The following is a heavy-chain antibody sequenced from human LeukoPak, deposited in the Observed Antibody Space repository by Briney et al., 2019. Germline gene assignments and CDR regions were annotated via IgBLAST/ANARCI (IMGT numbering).Heavy chain of an antibody. D-gene: IGHD3-22*01. Sequence: GRSLRLSCAASGFTFDDYAMHWVRQAPGKGLEWVSGISWNSGSIGYADSVKGRFTISRDNAKNSLYLQMNSLRAEDTALYYCAKDNYYDSSGSNFDYWGQGTLATVSS. CDR2: ISWNSGSI. J-gene: IGHJ4*02. CDR3: AKDNYYDSSGSNFDY. V-gene: IGHV3-9*01. CDR1: GFTFDDYA.